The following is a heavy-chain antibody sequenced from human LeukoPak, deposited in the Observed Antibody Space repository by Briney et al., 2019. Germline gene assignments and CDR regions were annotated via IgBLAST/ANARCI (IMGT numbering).Heavy chain of an antibody. D-gene: IGHD3-16*02. Sequence: PGRSLRLSRAVSGFTFSSYGMHWVRQAPGKGLEWVAVIWYDGSNKYYADSVKGRFTISRDNSKNTLYLQMNSLRAEDTAVYYCARDFGSYRYITYYFDYWGQGTLVTVSS. V-gene: IGHV3-33*01. CDR3: ARDFGSYRYITYYFDY. J-gene: IGHJ4*02. CDR2: IWYDGSNK. CDR1: GFTFSSYG.